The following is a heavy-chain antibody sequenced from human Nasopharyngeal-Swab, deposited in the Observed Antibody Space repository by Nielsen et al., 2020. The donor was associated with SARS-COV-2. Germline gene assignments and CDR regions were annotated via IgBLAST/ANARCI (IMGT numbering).Heavy chain of an antibody. J-gene: IGHJ4*02. CDR3: ARGPGSWYSLDY. CDR1: GITFSRYW. V-gene: IGHV3-7*01. CDR2: IKQDGSEK. D-gene: IGHD6-13*01. Sequence: GESLKISCAASGITFSRYWMSWVRQAPGKGLEWVANIKQDGSEKYYVDSVKGRFTISRDNAKNSLYLQMNSLRAEDTAVYYCARGPGSWYSLDYWSQGTLVTVSS.